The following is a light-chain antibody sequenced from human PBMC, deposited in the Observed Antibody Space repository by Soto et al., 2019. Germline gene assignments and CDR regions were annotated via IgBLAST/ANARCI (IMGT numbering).Light chain of an antibody. CDR3: QQYGSSPPIT. V-gene: IGKV3-20*01. CDR1: QSVSSSY. CDR2: GAS. J-gene: IGKJ5*01. Sequence: EIVLTQSPGTLSLSPGERATLSCRASQSVSSSYLAWYQQKPGQAPRLLIYGASSRATGIPDRFSGSGSGTDFTLTFSRLEPEDFAVYYWQQYGSSPPITFGQGTRLEIK.